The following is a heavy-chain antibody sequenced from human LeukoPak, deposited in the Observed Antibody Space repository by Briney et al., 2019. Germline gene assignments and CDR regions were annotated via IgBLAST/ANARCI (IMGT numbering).Heavy chain of an antibody. CDR2: ISSSSSYI. D-gene: IGHD2-2*01. CDR3: ARDYCSSNRCYHFDY. J-gene: IGHJ4*02. V-gene: IGHV3-21*01. Sequence: GGSLRLSCAASGFTFSSYSMNWVRQAPGKGLEWVSSISSSSSYIYYADSVKGRFTISRDNAKNSLYLQMNSLRAEDTAVYYCARDYCSSNRCYHFDYWGQGTLVTVSS. CDR1: GFTFSSYS.